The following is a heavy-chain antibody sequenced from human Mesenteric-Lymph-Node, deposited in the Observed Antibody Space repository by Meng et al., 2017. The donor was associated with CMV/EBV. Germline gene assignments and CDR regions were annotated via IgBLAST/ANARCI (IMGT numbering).Heavy chain of an antibody. CDR1: GFTFRAYG. CDR3: ARGDGEKATIVQGY. J-gene: IGHJ1*01. V-gene: IGHV3-33*01. CDR2: LWYDGSNK. Sequence: GGSLRPSCVASGFTFRAYGMHWVRQSPGKGLGWVAMLWYDGSNKYYAASVKGRFTISRDNPKNTVYLQMSSLRLADTAMYYCARGDGEKATIVQGYWGHGTLVTVSS. D-gene: IGHD5-24*01.